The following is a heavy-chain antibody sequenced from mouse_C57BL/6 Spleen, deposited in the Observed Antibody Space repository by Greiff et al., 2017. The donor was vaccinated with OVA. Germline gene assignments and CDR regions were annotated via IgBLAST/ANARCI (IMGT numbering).Heavy chain of an antibody. J-gene: IGHJ2*01. CDR2: IDPSDSYT. V-gene: IGHV1-59*01. Sequence: QVQLQQPGAELVRPGTSVKLSCKASGYTFTSYWMHWVKQRPGQGLEWIGVIDPSDSYTNYNQQFKGKATLTVDTSSSTAYMQLSSLTSEDSAVYYCARRDTGGLYFDCWGQGTTLTVSA. CDR1: GYTFTSYW. D-gene: IGHD3-1*01. CDR3: ARRDTGGLYFDC.